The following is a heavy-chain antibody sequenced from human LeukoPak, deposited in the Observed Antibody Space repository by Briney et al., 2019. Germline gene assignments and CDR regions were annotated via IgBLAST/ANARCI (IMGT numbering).Heavy chain of an antibody. V-gene: IGHV6-1*01. CDR1: GDSVSSNSAG. J-gene: IGHJ4*02. CDR3: AREVAVAGPFDY. D-gene: IGHD6-19*01. CDR2: TYYRSNWYN. Sequence: SPTLSLTFAISGDSVSSNSAGWNWIRQSPSRGLEWLGRTYYRSNWYNDYALSVKSRITIDPDTSKNQFSLQLNSVTPEDTAVYYCAREVAVAGPFDYWGQGILVSVSS.